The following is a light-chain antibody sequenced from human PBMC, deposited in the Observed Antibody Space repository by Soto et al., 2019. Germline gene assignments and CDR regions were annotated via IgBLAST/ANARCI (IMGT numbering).Light chain of an antibody. V-gene: IGKV3-20*01. CDR1: QSLTNSF. J-gene: IGKJ5*01. CDR2: DTS. Sequence: EFVLTQSPGTLSLSPGERANLSCRASQSLTNSFMAWYQQKPGQAPRLLIYDTSSRASGIPDRFSGSGSGTDFTLTISRLETEDFAVFYCQQYGTSEIIFGQGTRLEIK. CDR3: QQYGTSEII.